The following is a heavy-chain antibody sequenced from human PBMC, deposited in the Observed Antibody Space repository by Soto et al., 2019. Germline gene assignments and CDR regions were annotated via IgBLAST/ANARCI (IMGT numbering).Heavy chain of an antibody. CDR1: RFSFKTYN. V-gene: IGHV3-30-3*01. D-gene: IGHD3-10*01. J-gene: IGHJ4*02. CDR3: ARDFESRSDVYHSRGDY. CDR2: ISYAGHNT. Sequence: QVQLGESGGGDVQPGMSLILSCAASRFSFKTYNLHWVRQAPGKGLEWGAIISYAGHNTKYADSVKGRFTISRDNSKNTLFLHMSSLRAQDTAVYYCARDFESRSDVYHSRGDYCGQGTLVTVSS.